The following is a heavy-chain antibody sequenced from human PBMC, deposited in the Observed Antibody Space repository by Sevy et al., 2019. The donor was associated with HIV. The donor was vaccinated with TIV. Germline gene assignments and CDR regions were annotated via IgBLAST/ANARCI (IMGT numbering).Heavy chain of an antibody. J-gene: IGHJ6*02. CDR2: IIPIFGTA. CDR3: ARDLGDIVVVVAATDLGYYGMDV. V-gene: IGHV1-69*13. D-gene: IGHD2-15*01. Sequence: ASVKVSCKASGGTFSSYAISWVRQAPGQGLEWMGGIIPIFGTANYPQKFRGRVTITADESRSTAYMELSSLRSEDTAVYYCARDLGDIVVVVAATDLGYYGMDVWGQGTTVTVSS. CDR1: GGTFSSYA.